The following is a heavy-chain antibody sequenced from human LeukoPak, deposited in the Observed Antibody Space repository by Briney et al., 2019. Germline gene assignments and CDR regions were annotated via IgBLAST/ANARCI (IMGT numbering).Heavy chain of an antibody. CDR2: INHSAST. CDR3: ARGRIVLLWFGEQGFFDF. J-gene: IGHJ4*02. CDR1: GGSFSGYY. Sequence: PSETLSPTCALYGGSFSGYYWSWIRQPAGKGREWIGEINHSASTNNNPSLKSRATISVDTSKNQFSLKLSSVTAADTAGYYCARGRIVLLWFGEQGFFDFWGQGTLVTVSS. D-gene: IGHD3-10*01. V-gene: IGHV4-34*04.